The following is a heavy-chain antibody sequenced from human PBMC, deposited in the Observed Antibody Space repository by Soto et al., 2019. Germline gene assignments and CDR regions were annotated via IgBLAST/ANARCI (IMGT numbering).Heavy chain of an antibody. V-gene: IGHV4-38-2*01. CDR1: GYSISSGYY. CDR3: ARVGPWVPYYYDSRPYTFENWFDP. CDR2: IYHGGST. J-gene: IGHJ5*02. D-gene: IGHD3-22*01. Sequence: SETLSLTCAVSGYSISSGYYWGWLRRPPGKGLEWIGGIYHGGSTYYNPSLNSRVTLSIDMANNHVSLILNSVTAADTAVYYCARVGPWVPYYYDSRPYTFENWFDPWGQGTLVTVSS.